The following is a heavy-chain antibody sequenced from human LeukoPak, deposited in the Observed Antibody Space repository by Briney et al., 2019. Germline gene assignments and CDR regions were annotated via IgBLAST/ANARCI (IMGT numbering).Heavy chain of an antibody. J-gene: IGHJ4*02. CDR2: IYPGDSDT. CDR3: ARGPYYYDSSGYLSDY. D-gene: IGHD3-22*01. Sequence: GESLKISCKGSGYSFTSYWIGWVRQMPGKGLEWMGIIYPGDSDTRYSPSFQGQVTISADKSISTAYPQWSSLKASDTAMYYCARGPYYYDSSGYLSDYWGQGTLVTVSS. V-gene: IGHV5-51*01. CDR1: GYSFTSYW.